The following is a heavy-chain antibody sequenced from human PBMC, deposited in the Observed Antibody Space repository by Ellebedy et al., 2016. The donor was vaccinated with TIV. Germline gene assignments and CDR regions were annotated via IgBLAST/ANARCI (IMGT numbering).Heavy chain of an antibody. CDR2: IIPIFGTA. CDR3: ARGGYSGYKYYFDY. D-gene: IGHD5-12*01. J-gene: IGHJ4*02. V-gene: IGHV1-69*13. CDR1: GGTFSSYA. Sequence: SVKVSXKASGGTFSSYAISWVRQAPGQGLEWMGGIIPIFGTANYAQKFQGRVTITADESTSTAYMELSSLRSEDTAVYYCARGGYSGYKYYFDYWGQGTLVTASS.